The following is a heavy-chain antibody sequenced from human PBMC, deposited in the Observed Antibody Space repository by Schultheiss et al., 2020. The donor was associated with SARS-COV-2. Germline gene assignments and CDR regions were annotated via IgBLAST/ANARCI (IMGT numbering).Heavy chain of an antibody. V-gene: IGHV3-33*03. CDR1: GFTFSSYG. CDR3: ASRWGSGVDY. J-gene: IGHJ4*02. Sequence: GGSLRLSCAASGFTFSSYGMHWVRQAPGKGLEWVAVIWYDGSNKYYADSVKGRFTISRDNAKNSLYLQMNSLRAEDTAVYYCASRWGSGVDYWGQGTLVTVSS. D-gene: IGHD6-19*01. CDR2: IWYDGSNK.